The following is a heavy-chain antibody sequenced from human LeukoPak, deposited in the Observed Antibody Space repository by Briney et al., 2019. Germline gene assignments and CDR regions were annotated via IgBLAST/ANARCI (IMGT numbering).Heavy chain of an antibody. CDR2: ISYDGSNK. CDR3: ARDLVDSSGCFDY. Sequence: GRSPRLSCAASGFTFSSNAMHWARQAPGNGLERVAVISYDGSNKYYADSVKGRFTISRDNSKNTLYLQMNSLRAEDTAVYYCARDLVDSSGCFDYWGQGTLVTVSS. V-gene: IGHV3-30-3*01. J-gene: IGHJ4*02. CDR1: GFTFSSNA. D-gene: IGHD6-19*01.